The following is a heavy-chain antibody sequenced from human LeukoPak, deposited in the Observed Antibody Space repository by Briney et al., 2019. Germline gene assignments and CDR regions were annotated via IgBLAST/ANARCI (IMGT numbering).Heavy chain of an antibody. J-gene: IGHJ6*04. V-gene: IGHV4-59*01. CDR1: GGSISSYY. D-gene: IGHD3-3*01. Sequence: SETLSLNCTVSGGSISSYYWSWNRQPPGKGLEWIGYIYFSGSTNYNPSLKSRVTISVDTSKNQFSLKLSSVTAADTAVYYCARAIRGYYREDYYYGMDVWGKGTTVTVSS. CDR3: ARAIRGYYREDYYYGMDV. CDR2: IYFSGST.